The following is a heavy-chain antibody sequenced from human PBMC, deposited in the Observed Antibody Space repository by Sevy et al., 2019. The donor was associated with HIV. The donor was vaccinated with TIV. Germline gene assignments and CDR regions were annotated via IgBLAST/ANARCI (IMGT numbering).Heavy chain of an antibody. D-gene: IGHD3-22*01. CDR1: GFTFANYA. V-gene: IGHV3-23*01. Sequence: GGSLRLSCKPSGFTFANYAMNWVRQAPGKGLEWVSTIYGTGGVTYYADSVKGRFTISRDNSKNTLYLQMNSLRTEDTALYYCAGARFDSSGSVDDFDIWGQGTMVTVSS. CDR3: AGARFDSSGSVDDFDI. J-gene: IGHJ3*02. CDR2: IYGTGGVT.